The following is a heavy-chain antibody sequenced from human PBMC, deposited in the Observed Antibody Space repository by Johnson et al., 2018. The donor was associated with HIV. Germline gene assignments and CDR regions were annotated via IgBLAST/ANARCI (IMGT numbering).Heavy chain of an antibody. V-gene: IGHV3-30*18. CDR3: AKLNDYGDYWGPDAFDI. CDR2: LSYDGSYK. CDR1: GFTFDDYG. D-gene: IGHD4-17*01. J-gene: IGHJ3*02. Sequence: QVQLVESGGGVVRPGGSLRLSCAASGFTFDDYGMSWVRQAPGKGLGWVAFLSYDGSYKYYADSVKGRFTISRDNSKNTLYLQMNSLRAEDTAVYYCAKLNDYGDYWGPDAFDIWGQGTMVTVSS.